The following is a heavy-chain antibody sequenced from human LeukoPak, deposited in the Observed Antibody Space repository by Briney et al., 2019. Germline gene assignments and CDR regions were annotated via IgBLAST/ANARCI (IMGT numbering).Heavy chain of an antibody. CDR1: GFTFSDYY. CDR3: ASREVYGGNFDY. J-gene: IGHJ4*02. CDR2: ISSSGSTI. D-gene: IGHD4-23*01. Sequence: GGSLRLSCAASGFTFSDYYMSWIRQAPGKGLEWVSYISSSGSTIYYADSVKGRFIISRDNAKNSLYLQMNSLRAEDTAVYYCASREVYGGNFDYWGQGTLVTVSS. V-gene: IGHV3-11*04.